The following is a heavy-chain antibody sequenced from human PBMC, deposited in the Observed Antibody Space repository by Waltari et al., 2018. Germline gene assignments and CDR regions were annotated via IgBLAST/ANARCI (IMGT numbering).Heavy chain of an antibody. CDR1: GGSISSGSYY. V-gene: IGHV4-61*09. CDR2: IYTSGST. J-gene: IGHJ4*02. Sequence: QVQLQESGPGLVKPSQTLSLTRTVSGGSISSGSYYWSWIRQPAGKELEWVGYIYTSGSTNYYPSLKSRVTISVDTSKNQFSLKRSAVTAADTAVYYCARELYDFWSGGIDYWGQGTLVTVSS. D-gene: IGHD3-3*01. CDR3: ARELYDFWSGGIDY.